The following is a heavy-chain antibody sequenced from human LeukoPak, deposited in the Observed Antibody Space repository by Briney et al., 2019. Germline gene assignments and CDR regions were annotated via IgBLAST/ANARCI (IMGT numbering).Heavy chain of an antibody. CDR2: ISCDGGNK. CDR3: AKDRDGYKIGAFDI. D-gene: IGHD5-24*01. J-gene: IGHJ3*02. Sequence: GGSLRLSCAASGVTFSSYGMHWVRQAPGQGLERVAVISCDGGNKYYADSVKGRFTISRDNSKNTLYLQMNSLRAEDTAVYYCAKDRDGYKIGAFDIWGQGTMVTVSS. V-gene: IGHV3-30*18. CDR1: GVTFSSYG.